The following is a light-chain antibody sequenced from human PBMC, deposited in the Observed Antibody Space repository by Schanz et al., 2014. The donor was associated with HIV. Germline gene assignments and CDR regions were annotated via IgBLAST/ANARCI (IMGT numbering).Light chain of an antibody. J-gene: IGKJ2*01. Sequence: DIQMTQSPSTLSASVGDRLTITCRASQSISTWLAWYQQKPGKAPKLLIYKASGLQSGVPSRFSGSGSGTDFTLTISSLQPDDFATYYCQELDSYPRTFGQGTKLEIK. CDR3: QELDSYPRT. CDR1: QSISTW. V-gene: IGKV1-5*03. CDR2: KAS.